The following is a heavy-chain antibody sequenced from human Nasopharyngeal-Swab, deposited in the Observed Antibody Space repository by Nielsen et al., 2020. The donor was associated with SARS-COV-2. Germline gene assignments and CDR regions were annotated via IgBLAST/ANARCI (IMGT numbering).Heavy chain of an antibody. CDR3: ARAAKGYCSSTSRYSIPEYYYYYMDV. Sequence: WVRQAPGQGLEWMGWINPNSGGTNYAQKFQGWVTMTRDTSISTAYMELSRLGSDDTAVYYCARAAKGYCSSTSRYSIPEYYYYYMDVWGKGTTVTVSS. CDR2: INPNSGGT. J-gene: IGHJ6*03. V-gene: IGHV1-2*04. D-gene: IGHD2-2*01.